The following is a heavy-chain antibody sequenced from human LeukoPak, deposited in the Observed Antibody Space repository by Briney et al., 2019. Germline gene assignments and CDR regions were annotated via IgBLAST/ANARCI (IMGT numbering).Heavy chain of an antibody. CDR3: ARDGYDYVWGSYRPPHFDY. J-gene: IGHJ4*02. CDR1: GGSISSSSYY. D-gene: IGHD3-16*02. Sequence: PSETLSLTCTVSGGSISSSSYYWGWIRQPPGKGLEWIGSIYYSGSTYYNPSLKSRVTISVDTSKNQFSLKLSSVTAADTAVYYCARDGYDYVWGSYRPPHFDYWGQGTLVTVSS. CDR2: IYYSGST. V-gene: IGHV4-39*07.